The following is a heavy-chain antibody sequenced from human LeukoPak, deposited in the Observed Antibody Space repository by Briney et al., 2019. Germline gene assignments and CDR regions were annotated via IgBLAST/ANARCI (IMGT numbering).Heavy chain of an antibody. CDR2: IFYSGST. Sequence: SETLSLTCTVSGGSISSSSYYWGWIRQPPGKGLEWIGNIFYSGSTYYSPSLKSRVTISLDTSKNQFSLKLSSVTAADTAIYYCARKDPGYSGYSDFDYWGQGTLVTVSS. CDR3: ARKDPGYSGYSDFDY. J-gene: IGHJ4*02. CDR1: GGSISSSSYY. V-gene: IGHV4-39*07. D-gene: IGHD5-12*01.